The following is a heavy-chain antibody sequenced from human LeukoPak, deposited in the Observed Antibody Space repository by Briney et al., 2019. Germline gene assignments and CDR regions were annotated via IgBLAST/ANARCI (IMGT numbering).Heavy chain of an antibody. CDR2: ISSSGSTI. Sequence: GGSLRLSCAASEFTFSDYYMSWIRQAPGKGLEWVSYISSSGSTIYYADSVKGRFTISRDNAKNSLYLQMNSLRAEDTAVYYCARGHARFLEWLFDAFDIWGQGTMVTVSS. CDR1: EFTFSDYY. D-gene: IGHD3-3*01. CDR3: ARGHARFLEWLFDAFDI. J-gene: IGHJ3*02. V-gene: IGHV3-11*04.